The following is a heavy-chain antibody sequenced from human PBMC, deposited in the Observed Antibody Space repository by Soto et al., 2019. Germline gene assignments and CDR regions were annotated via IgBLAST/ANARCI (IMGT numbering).Heavy chain of an antibody. D-gene: IGHD3-16*01. J-gene: IGHJ4*02. CDR1: GGLFSSFA. V-gene: IGHV1-69*01. Sequence: QEQLVQSGAEVKKPGSSVKVSCKDSGGLFSSFAISWVRQAPGQGLEWMGGIIPVFGTTNYAQKFQGRVTITADESTNTAYMELSSLTSDYTAMYYCARGGGPYVWFNEFWGQGTQVTFSS. CDR3: ARGGGPYVWFNEF. CDR2: IIPVFGTT.